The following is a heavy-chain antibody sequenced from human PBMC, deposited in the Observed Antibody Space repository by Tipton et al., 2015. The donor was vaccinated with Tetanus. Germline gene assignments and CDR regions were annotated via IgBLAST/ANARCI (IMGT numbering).Heavy chain of an antibody. D-gene: IGHD6-13*01. CDR2: ISSSSTYM. CDR3: AKSSSSWYWFDP. Sequence: QLVQYGGGLIQPGGSLRLSCAASGFTFSNYNMNWVRQAPGKGLEWVSSISSSSTYMYYADSVKGRFTISRDNAKNSLYLQMNSLRAEDAAVYYCAKSSSSWYWFDPWGQGTLVTVSS. J-gene: IGHJ5*02. CDR1: GFTFSNYN. V-gene: IGHV3-21*01.